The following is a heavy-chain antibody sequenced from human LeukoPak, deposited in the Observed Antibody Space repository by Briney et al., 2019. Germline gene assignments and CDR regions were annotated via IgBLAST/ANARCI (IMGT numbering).Heavy chain of an antibody. Sequence: SETLSLTCTVSGGSISDYYWTWIRQSAGKGLEWIGRIYVSGSTKYNPSLNPSVKSRVTISVDVSKTQFSLRMSSVTAADTALYYCARDRYDSVYNWFDPWGQGILVTVSS. J-gene: IGHJ5*02. D-gene: IGHD3-22*01. CDR3: ARDRYDSVYNWFDP. CDR1: GGSISDYY. CDR2: IYVSGST. V-gene: IGHV4-4*07.